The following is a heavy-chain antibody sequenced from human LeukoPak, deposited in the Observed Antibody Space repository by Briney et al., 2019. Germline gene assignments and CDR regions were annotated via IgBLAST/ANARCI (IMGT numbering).Heavy chain of an antibody. CDR1: GFTFSSYG. CDR2: IRYDGSNK. Sequence: PGGSLRLSCAASGFTFSSYGMHWVRQAPGKGLEWVAFIRYDGSNKYYADSVKGRFTISRDNSKNTLYLQMNSLRAEDTAVYYCAKDEASRIAVAGFFDYWGQGTLGTVSS. CDR3: AKDEASRIAVAGFFDY. V-gene: IGHV3-30*02. D-gene: IGHD6-19*01. J-gene: IGHJ4*02.